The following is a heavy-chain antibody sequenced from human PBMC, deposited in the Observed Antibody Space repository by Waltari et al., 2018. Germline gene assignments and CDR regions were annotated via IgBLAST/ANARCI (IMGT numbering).Heavy chain of an antibody. CDR2: IYHSGST. Sequence: QVQLQESGPGLVKPSETLSLTCAVSGYSISSGYYWGWIRQPPGKGLEWIGSIYHSGSTYYTPSLKSRVTISVDTSKNQFSLKLSSVTAADTAVYYCARQAGFAGLKAYFDYWGQGTLVTVSS. J-gene: IGHJ4*02. CDR3: ARQAGFAGLKAYFDY. V-gene: IGHV4-38-2*01. CDR1: GYSISSGYY. D-gene: IGHD6-19*01.